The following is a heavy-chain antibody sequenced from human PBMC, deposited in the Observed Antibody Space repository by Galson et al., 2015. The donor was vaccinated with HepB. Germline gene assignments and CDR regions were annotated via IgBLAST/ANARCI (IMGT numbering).Heavy chain of an antibody. CDR3: ARYGSGSYYNPYNWFDP. Sequence: SLRLSCAASGFTFDDYGMSWVRQAPGKGLEWVSGINWNGGSTGYADSVKGRFTISRDNAKNSLYLQMNSLRAEDTALYYCARYGSGSYYNPYNWFDPWGQGTLVTVSS. CDR2: INWNGGST. D-gene: IGHD3-10*01. J-gene: IGHJ5*02. V-gene: IGHV3-20*04. CDR1: GFTFDDYG.